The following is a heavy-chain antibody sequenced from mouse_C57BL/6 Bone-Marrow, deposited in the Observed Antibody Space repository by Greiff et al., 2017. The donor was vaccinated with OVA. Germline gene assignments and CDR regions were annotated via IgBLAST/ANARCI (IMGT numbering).Heavy chain of an antibody. V-gene: IGHV1-64*01. CDR3: ASLYYFDY. CDR2: IHPNSGST. J-gene: IGHJ2*01. Sequence: QVHVKQPGAELVKPGASVKLSCKASGYTFTSYWMHWVKQRPGQGLEWIGMIHPNSGSTNYNEKFKSKATLTVDKSSSTAYMQLSSLTSEDSAVYYCASLYYFDYWGQGTTLTVSS. CDR1: GYTFTSYW.